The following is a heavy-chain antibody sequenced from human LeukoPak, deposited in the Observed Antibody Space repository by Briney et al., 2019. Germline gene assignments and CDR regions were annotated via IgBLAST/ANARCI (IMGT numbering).Heavy chain of an antibody. D-gene: IGHD1-14*01. Sequence: GGSLRLSCAASGFTFSSYWMHWVRQAPGKGLVWVSRIKSDGSSTSYADSVKGRFSISRDNAKNSLFLQMNSLRADDTAVYYCARDGDTGSHGTFRAFDIWGQGTMVTVSS. CDR3: ARDGDTGSHGTFRAFDI. CDR1: GFTFSSYW. J-gene: IGHJ3*02. V-gene: IGHV3-74*01. CDR2: IKSDGSST.